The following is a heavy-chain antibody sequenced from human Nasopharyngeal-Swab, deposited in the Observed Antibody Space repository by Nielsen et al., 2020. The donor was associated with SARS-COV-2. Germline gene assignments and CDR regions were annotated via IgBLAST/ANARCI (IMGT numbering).Heavy chain of an antibody. J-gene: IGHJ3*02. V-gene: IGHV4-39*01. D-gene: IGHD4-17*01. CDR3: ARHGTTVTRNYAFDI. Sequence: WIRQPPGKGLEWIGSIYYRGSTYYNPSLKSRVTISVDTSKNQFSLKLRSVTAADTAVYYCARHGTTVTRNYAFDIWGQGTMVTVSS. CDR2: IYYRGST.